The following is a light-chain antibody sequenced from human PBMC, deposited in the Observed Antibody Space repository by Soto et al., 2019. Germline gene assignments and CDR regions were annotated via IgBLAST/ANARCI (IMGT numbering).Light chain of an antibody. Sequence: EIVLTQSPDTLSLSPGERATVSCRASQSVSSSNLAWYQQKPGQAPRLLIYGASTRATGIPARFSGSGSGTEFTLTISSLQPDDFATYYCQQYNSYLWTFGQGTKVDIK. CDR2: GAS. J-gene: IGKJ1*01. CDR1: QSVSSSN. CDR3: QQYNSYLWT. V-gene: IGKV3-20*01.